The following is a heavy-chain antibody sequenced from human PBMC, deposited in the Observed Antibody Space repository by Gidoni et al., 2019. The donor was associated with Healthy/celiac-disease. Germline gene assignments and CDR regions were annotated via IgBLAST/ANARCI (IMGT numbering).Heavy chain of an antibody. CDR2: IYYSGST. V-gene: IGHV4-39*01. J-gene: IGHJ2*01. CDR1: GGSFSSSSYY. D-gene: IGHD3-3*01. Sequence: QLQLQESGPGLVKPSEPLSLTCTVSGGSFSSSSYYWGWIRQPPGKGLEWIGSIYYSGSTYYNPSLKSRVTISVDTSKNQFSLKLSSVTAADTAVYYCARSLYDFWSGYRYFDLWGRGTLVTVSS. CDR3: ARSLYDFWSGYRYFDL.